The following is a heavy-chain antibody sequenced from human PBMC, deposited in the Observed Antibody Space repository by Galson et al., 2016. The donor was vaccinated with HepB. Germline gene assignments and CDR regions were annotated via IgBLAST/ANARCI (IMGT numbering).Heavy chain of an antibody. Sequence: SLRLSCAASGFTFSSYPMHWVRQAPGRGLEWVAVIAYDGRIKIYADSVKGRFTISRDDSKSTLYLQMNSLRGDDMAVYYCAREQRCGADCYYFDYWGQGALVTVSS. V-gene: IGHV3-30*04. J-gene: IGHJ4*02. CDR1: GFTFSSYP. D-gene: IGHD2-21*02. CDR2: IAYDGRIK. CDR3: AREQRCGADCYYFDY.